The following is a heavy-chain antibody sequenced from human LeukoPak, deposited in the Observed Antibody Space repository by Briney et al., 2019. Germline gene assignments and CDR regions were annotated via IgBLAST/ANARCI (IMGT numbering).Heavy chain of an antibody. J-gene: IGHJ6*02. Sequence: GGSLRLSCAASGITFSRYWMTWVRQAPGKGLEWVANIKQDGSEKYYVDSVKGRFTISRDNAKNSLYLQMNSLRAEDTAVYYCARGSDWYYYYYGVDVWGQGTTVTVSS. CDR2: IKQDGSEK. V-gene: IGHV3-7*01. CDR3: ARGSDWYYYYYGVDV. CDR1: GITFSRYW. D-gene: IGHD2-21*01.